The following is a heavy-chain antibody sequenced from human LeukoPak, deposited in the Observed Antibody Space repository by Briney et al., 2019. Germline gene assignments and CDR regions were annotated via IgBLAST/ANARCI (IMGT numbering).Heavy chain of an antibody. CDR1: GYTFSNYG. V-gene: IGHV1-18*04. D-gene: IGHD3-16*02. Sequence: ASVKVSCKASGYTFSNYGISWVRQAPGQGLEWMGSISPYTGDTKYAERLQDRVIMTTDTSTRTAYMELRSLTSDDTAVFYCARDQYDSVWGSYRPYFDFWGQGTLVTVSS. J-gene: IGHJ4*02. CDR3: ARDQYDSVWGSYRPYFDF. CDR2: ISPYTGDT.